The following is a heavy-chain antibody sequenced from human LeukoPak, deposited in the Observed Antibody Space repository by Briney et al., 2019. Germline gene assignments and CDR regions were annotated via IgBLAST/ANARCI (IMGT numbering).Heavy chain of an antibody. D-gene: IGHD3-10*01. CDR2: IHHSGSI. V-gene: IGHV4-34*01. J-gene: IGHJ4*02. Sequence: SETLSLACAVYGGSFSGYYWSWIRQPPGKGLEWIAEIHHSGSINYNPSLKSRVTISVDKAKNQFSLNLNSVTAADTAVYYCARGGDRSFDYWGQGTLVTVSS. CDR3: ARGGDRSFDY. CDR1: GGSFSGYY.